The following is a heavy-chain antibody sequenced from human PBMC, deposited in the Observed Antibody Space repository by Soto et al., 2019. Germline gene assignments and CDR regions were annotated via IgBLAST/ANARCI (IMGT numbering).Heavy chain of an antibody. CDR3: AKDLSYHNWFDP. D-gene: IGHD2-21*01. J-gene: IGHJ5*02. V-gene: IGHV3-23*01. CDR2: ISGSGGST. CDR1: GFTFTSYA. Sequence: LRLSCAASGFTFTSYAMSWVRQAPGKGLEWVSSISGSGGSTYYADSVKGRFTISRDNSENTLYLHMNSLRAEDTAVYYCAKDLSYHNWFDPWGQGTLVTVSS.